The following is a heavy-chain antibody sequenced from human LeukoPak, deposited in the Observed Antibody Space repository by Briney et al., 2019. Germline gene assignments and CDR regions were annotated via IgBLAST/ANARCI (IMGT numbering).Heavy chain of an antibody. CDR3: AREENSKFLYHKGAFDI. Sequence: ASVKVSCKASGYTFTSYAMHWVRQAPGQRLEWMGWINAGNGNTKYSQEFQGRVTITRDTSASTAYMELSSLRSEDMAVYYCAREENSKFLYHKGAFDIWGQGTMVTVSS. J-gene: IGHJ3*02. V-gene: IGHV1-3*03. CDR2: INAGNGNT. CDR1: GYTFTSYA. D-gene: IGHD2-2*01.